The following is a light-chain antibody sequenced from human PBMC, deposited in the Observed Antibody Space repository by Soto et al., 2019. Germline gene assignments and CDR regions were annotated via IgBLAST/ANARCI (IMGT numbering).Light chain of an antibody. CDR3: QAWGAGSEV. V-gene: IGLV4-69*01. J-gene: IGLJ3*02. Sequence: QPVLTQAPSASASLGASVNLTCVVSSEYSDYAIAWHQLSVDKGPRLLMKLNVISTHKKGDGVPDLFSGSSSGAERYLTSPNLQSEDDGDYFCQAWGAGSEVFGGGTKLTVL. CDR1: SEYSDYA. CDR2: LNVISTH.